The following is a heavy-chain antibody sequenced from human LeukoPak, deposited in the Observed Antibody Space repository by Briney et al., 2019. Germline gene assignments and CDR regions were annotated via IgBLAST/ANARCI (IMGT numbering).Heavy chain of an antibody. CDR3: ARARSNYYDSSGYLARAKYYYYYYGMDV. V-gene: IGHV1-8*01. Sequence: ASVTVSCMASAYTFTSKDINWVRHAAGQGLEWMGWTHPNSGNTVYAQKYQGRVTMTRNTSISTAYMELSSLRSEDTAVYYCARARSNYYDSSGYLARAKYYYYYYGMDVWGQGTTVTVSS. J-gene: IGHJ6*02. CDR1: AYTFTSKD. CDR2: THPNSGNT. D-gene: IGHD3-22*01.